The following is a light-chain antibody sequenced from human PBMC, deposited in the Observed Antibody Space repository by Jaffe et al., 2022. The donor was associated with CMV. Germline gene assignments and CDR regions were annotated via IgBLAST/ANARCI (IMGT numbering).Light chain of an antibody. Sequence: EIVMTQSPGTLSVSPGERATLSCRASQSISINLAWYQHKPGQAPRRLIYGASTRVTGIPARFTGSGSGTEFTLTIDSLQSEDSAVYYCQQYNQWPSWTFGQGTKVEIK. V-gene: IGKV3D-15*01. CDR1: QSISIN. J-gene: IGKJ1*01. CDR2: GAS. CDR3: QQYNQWPSWT.